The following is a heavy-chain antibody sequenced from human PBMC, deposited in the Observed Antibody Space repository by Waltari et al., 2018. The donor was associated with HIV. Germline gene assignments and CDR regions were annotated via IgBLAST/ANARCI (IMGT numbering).Heavy chain of an antibody. D-gene: IGHD3-9*01. J-gene: IGHJ4*01. CDR1: GGSFSGYY. CDR2: INHSGTT. Sequence: QEQLQQWGAGLLKPSETLSLTCAVYGGSFSGYYLNWVRQPPGKGLGWIGEINHSGTTNYNPSLKSRVTMSVDTSKRQFSRKLNSVTAADTAVYFCAYSYLTGSILHPFWGQGTLVTGSS. V-gene: IGHV4-34*01. CDR3: AYSYLTGSILHPF.